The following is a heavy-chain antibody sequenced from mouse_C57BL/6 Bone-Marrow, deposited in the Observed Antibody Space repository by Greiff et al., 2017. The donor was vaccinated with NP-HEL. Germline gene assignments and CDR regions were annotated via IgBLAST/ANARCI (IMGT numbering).Heavy chain of an antibody. CDR2: IDPSDSYT. V-gene: IGHV1-59*01. Sequence: QVQLQQSGAELVRPGTSVKLSCKASGYTFTSYWMHWVKQRPGQGLEWIGVIDPSDSYTNYNQKFKGKATLTVDTSSSTAYMQLSSLTSEDSAVYYCARRTYYFDYWGQGTTLTVSS. CDR1: GYTFTSYW. J-gene: IGHJ2*01. CDR3: ARRTYYFDY.